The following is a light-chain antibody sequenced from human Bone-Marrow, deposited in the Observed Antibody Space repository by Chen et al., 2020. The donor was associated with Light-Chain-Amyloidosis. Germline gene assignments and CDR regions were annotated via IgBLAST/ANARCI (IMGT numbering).Light chain of an antibody. CDR1: NIGSTS. Sequence: SYVLTQPSSLSVAPGQTATLACVGNNIGSTSVHWYQQTPGQAPLLVVYDDSDRPSGIPERLSGSNSGNTATLTISRVEAGDEADYYCQVWDRSSDRPVFGGGTKLTVL. V-gene: IGLV3-21*02. CDR3: QVWDRSSDRPV. J-gene: IGLJ3*02. CDR2: DDS.